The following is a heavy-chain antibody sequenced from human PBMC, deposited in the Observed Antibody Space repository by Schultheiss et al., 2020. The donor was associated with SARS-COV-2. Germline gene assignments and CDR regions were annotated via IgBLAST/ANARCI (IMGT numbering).Heavy chain of an antibody. D-gene: IGHD1-7*01. CDR2: IYSGGST. CDR3: ARALRRTLSGYYYGMDV. CDR1: GFSFSSYA. J-gene: IGHJ6*02. Sequence: GGSLRLSCSASGFSFSSYAIHWVRQAPGKGLEWVAVIYSGGSTYYADSVKGRFTISRDNSKNTVYVQLNSLTGEDTAVYYCARALRRTLSGYYYGMDVWGQGTTVTVAS. V-gene: IGHV3-NL1*01.